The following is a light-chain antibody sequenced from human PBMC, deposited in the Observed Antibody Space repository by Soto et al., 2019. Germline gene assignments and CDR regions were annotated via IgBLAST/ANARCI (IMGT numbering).Light chain of an antibody. V-gene: IGKV1-6*01. Sequence: AIQMTQSPSSLSESVGDRVTITCRASQGIRNDVSWHQQKPGKDPKLLIYAASNLQSGVPSRFSGSGYGSYYTLTISRLQPEDIAPYYSLPAYNYPLPSGGGTKVEIK. CDR1: QGIRND. CDR3: LPAYNYPLP. CDR2: AAS. J-gene: IGKJ4*01.